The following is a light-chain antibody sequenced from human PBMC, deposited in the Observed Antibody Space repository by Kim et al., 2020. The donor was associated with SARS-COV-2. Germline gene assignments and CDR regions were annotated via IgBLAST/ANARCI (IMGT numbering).Light chain of an antibody. CDR3: QQYENWLA. CDR1: QSVSKN. CDR2: GAS. J-gene: IGKJ4*01. V-gene: IGKV3-15*01. Sequence: LSVSPGESATLSCRASQSVSKNLAWYQQKPGQAPRLLIYGASTRATGIPVRFIGSGSGTAFTLTITSLQSEDSAVYYCQQYENWLAFGGGTKVEI.